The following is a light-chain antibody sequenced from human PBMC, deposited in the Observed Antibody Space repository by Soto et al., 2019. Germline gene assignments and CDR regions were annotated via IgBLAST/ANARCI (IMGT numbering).Light chain of an antibody. V-gene: IGKV1-27*01. CDR3: QKYSSVPF. CDR2: AAS. CDR1: QGIRNF. Sequence: DIQMPQSPTSLSASVGDRVTITCRASQGIRNFVAWYQQKPGKAPKLLIYAASTLQSGVPSRFSGSGSGTDFTLTINSLQPEDVATYSCQKYSSVPFFGPGTKVEIK. J-gene: IGKJ3*01.